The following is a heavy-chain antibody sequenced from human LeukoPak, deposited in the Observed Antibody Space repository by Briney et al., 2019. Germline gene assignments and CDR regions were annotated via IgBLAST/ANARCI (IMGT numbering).Heavy chain of an antibody. J-gene: IGHJ4*02. CDR3: ARGQWEATDYYARRYYFDY. CDR1: DGSISNYY. V-gene: IGHV4-59*12. Sequence: PSETLSLTCSVFDGSISNYYWSWIRQPPGKGLEWIGYAYYSGSTTYNPSLESRVTISVDTSKNQFSLKLSSVTAADTAVYYCARGQWEATDYYARRYYFDYWGQGTLVTVSS. CDR2: AYYSGST. D-gene: IGHD3-10*01.